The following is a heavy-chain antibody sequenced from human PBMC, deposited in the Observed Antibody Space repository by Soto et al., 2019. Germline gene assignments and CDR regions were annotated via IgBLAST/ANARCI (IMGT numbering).Heavy chain of an antibody. CDR2: IYYSGST. Sequence: LSLTCTVSGGSISSSSYYWGWIRQPPGKGLEWIGSIYYSGSTYYNPSLKSRVTISVDTSKNQFSLKLSSVTAADTAVYYCARPGYSSSWYGFNWFDPWGQGTPVTVSS. CDR1: GGSISSSSYY. CDR3: ARPGYSSSWYGFNWFDP. J-gene: IGHJ5*02. V-gene: IGHV4-39*01. D-gene: IGHD6-13*01.